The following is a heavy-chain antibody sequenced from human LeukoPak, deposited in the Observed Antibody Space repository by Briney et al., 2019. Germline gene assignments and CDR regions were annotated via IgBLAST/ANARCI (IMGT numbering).Heavy chain of an antibody. CDR3: ARSVRGVILDY. CDR1: GGSISSYY. D-gene: IGHD3-10*01. Sequence: PSETLSLTCTVSGGSISSYYWSWVRQPPGKGLEWIGYIYYSGSTNYNPSLKSRVTISVDTSKNQFSLKLSSVTAADTAVYYCARSVRGVILDYWGQGTLVTVSS. V-gene: IGHV4-59*01. CDR2: IYYSGST. J-gene: IGHJ4*02.